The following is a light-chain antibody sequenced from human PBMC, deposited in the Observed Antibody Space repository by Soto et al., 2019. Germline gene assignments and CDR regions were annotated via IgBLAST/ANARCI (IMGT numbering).Light chain of an antibody. V-gene: IGLV1-40*01. Sequence: QSVLTQPPSVSGAPGQRVTISCTGSSSNIGAGYDVHWYQQLPGTAPKLLIYGNSNRPSGVPDRFSGSKSGTSASLAITGLQAEDEADYYCTSYDSSLSEVFGTGTKVTVL. CDR3: TSYDSSLSEV. CDR2: GNS. CDR1: SSNIGAGYD. J-gene: IGLJ1*01.